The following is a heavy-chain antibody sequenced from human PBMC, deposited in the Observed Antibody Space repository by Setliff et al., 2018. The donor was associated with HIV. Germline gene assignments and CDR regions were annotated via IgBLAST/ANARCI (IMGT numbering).Heavy chain of an antibody. CDR3: ARVSSSWSLDY. Sequence: PGESLKVSCKASGYTFTGYYMHWVRQAPGQGLEWMGWINPNSGGTNCAQKFQGWVTMTRDTSISTAYMELSRLRSDDTAVYYCARVSSSWSLDYWGQGTLVTVSS. D-gene: IGHD6-13*01. V-gene: IGHV1-2*04. CDR2: INPNSGGT. CDR1: GYTFTGYY. J-gene: IGHJ4*02.